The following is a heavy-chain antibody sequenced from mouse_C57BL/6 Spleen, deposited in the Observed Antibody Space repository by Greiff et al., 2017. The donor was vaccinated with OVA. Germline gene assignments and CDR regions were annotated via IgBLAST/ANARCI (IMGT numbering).Heavy chain of an antibody. V-gene: IGHV1-64*01. CDR1: GYTFTSYW. J-gene: IGHJ3*01. D-gene: IGHD1-1*01. Sequence: QVQLKQPGAELVKPGASVKLSCKASGYTFTSYWMHWVKQRPGQGLEWIGMIHPNSGSTNYNEKFKSKATLTVDKSSSTAYMQLSRLTSEDSAVYYCARGGTTVPSFAYWGQGTLVTVSA. CDR2: IHPNSGST. CDR3: ARGGTTVPSFAY.